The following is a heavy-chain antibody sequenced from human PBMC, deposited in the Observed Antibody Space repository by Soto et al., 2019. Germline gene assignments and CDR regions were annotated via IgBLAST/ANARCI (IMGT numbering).Heavy chain of an antibody. CDR2: INHSGST. CDR1: GGSFSGYY. D-gene: IGHD3-10*01. CDR3: ARGPYGSGSYYYYYYYYMDV. J-gene: IGHJ6*03. V-gene: IGHV4-34*01. Sequence: PSETLSLTCAVYGGSFSGYYWSWIRQPPGKGLEWIGEINHSGSTNYNPSLKSRVTISVDTSKNQFSLKLSSVTAADTAVYYCARGPYGSGSYYYYYYYYMDVWGKGTTVTVS.